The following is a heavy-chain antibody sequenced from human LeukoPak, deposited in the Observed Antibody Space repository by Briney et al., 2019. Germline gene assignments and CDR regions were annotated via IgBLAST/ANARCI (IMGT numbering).Heavy chain of an antibody. CDR1: GLTFRTTW. J-gene: IGHJ4*02. V-gene: IGHV3-74*01. Sequence: GGSLRLSCATSGLTFRTTWMHWVRQAPGKGLMWVSRMNGEGTTIDYTDSVKGRFTVSRDYAKNTLFLQMNNLRTEDTALYFCATARNFRFEYWGQGSLVIVSA. CDR2: MNGEGTTI. CDR3: ATARNFRFEY. D-gene: IGHD1-7*01.